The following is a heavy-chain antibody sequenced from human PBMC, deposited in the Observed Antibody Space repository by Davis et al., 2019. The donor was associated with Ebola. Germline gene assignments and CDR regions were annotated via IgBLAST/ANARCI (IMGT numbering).Heavy chain of an antibody. CDR3: ASVLQGVMAFAP. J-gene: IGHJ5*02. CDR1: GGFISSHY. D-gene: IGHD3-10*01. CDR2: IYATGDT. V-gene: IGHV4-59*11. Sequence: PSETLSLTCTISGGFISSHYWSWIRQPPGRGLEWIGYIYATGDTNYNPSLKSRASISIGTAKNQFSLNLTSVTAADTAVYFCASVLQGVMAFAPWGQGTLVTVSS.